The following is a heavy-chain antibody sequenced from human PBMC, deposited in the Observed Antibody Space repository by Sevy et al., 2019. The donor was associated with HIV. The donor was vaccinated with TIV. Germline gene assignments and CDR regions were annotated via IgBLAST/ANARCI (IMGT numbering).Heavy chain of an antibody. J-gene: IGHJ4*02. CDR2: ISGSGGIT. V-gene: IGHV3-23*01. Sequence: GGSLRLSCAASGFTFTSYAMSWVRQAPGKGLEWVSAISGSGGITKYADSVKGRFTISRDNSKNTLYLQMNSLRAEDTAVYYCAKYYDTTPRYYFDYWGQGTLVTVSS. CDR1: GFTFTSYA. D-gene: IGHD3-22*01. CDR3: AKYYDTTPRYYFDY.